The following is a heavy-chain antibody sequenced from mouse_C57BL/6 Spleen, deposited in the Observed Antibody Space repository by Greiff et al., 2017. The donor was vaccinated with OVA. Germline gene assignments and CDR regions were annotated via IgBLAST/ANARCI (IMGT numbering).Heavy chain of an antibody. V-gene: IGHV5-17*01. CDR1: GFTFSDYG. Sequence: EVHLVESGGGLVKPGGSLKLSCAASGFTFSDYGMHWVRQAPEKGLEWVAYISRGSSTIYYADTVKGRFTIARDNAKNTLFLQMTSLRSEDTAMYYCARQDPYYGSSSWFAYWGQGTLVTVSA. CDR3: ARQDPYYGSSSWFAY. D-gene: IGHD1-1*01. J-gene: IGHJ3*01. CDR2: ISRGSSTI.